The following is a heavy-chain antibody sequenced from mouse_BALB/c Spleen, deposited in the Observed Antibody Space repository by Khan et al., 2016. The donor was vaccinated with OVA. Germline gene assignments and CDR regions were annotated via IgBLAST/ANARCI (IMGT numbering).Heavy chain of an antibody. CDR3: ARRRIYDGYYGGAMDY. Sequence: EVELVESGGGLVQPGGSRKLSCAASGFTFSSFGMHWVRQAPEKGLEWVAYISSGSSTIDYADTVKGRFTISRDNLKNTLFLQLPVLRSEDTAMYFCARRRIYDGYYGGAMDYWGQGTSVTVSS. CDR1: GFTFSSFG. V-gene: IGHV5-17*02. CDR2: ISSGSSTI. J-gene: IGHJ4*01. D-gene: IGHD2-3*01.